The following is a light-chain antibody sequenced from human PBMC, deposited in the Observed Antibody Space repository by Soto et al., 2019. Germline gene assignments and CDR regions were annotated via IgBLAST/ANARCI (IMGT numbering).Light chain of an antibody. J-gene: IGKJ4*01. V-gene: IGKV1-33*01. CDR2: DAS. CDR3: QQYDNLPIT. Sequence: DIPMTQSPSSLSASVGDRVTITCQASQDISNYLNWYQQKPGKAPKLLIYDASNLETGVPSRFSGGGSGTDFTFTISSLQPEDIATYYCQQYDNLPITFGGGTKVEIK. CDR1: QDISNY.